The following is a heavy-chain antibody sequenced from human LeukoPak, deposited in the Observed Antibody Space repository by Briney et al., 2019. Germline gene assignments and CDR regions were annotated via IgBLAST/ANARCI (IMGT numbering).Heavy chain of an antibody. Sequence: PGGSLRLSCAASGFTFSSYSMNWVRQAPGKGLEWVSSISSSSSYIYYADSVKGRFTISRDNAKNSLYLQMNSLRAEDTAVYNCARDHRLGSSSWYWFDPWGQGTLVTVSS. CDR2: ISSSSSYI. V-gene: IGHV3-21*01. CDR1: GFTFSSYS. D-gene: IGHD6-13*01. CDR3: ARDHRLGSSSWYWFDP. J-gene: IGHJ5*02.